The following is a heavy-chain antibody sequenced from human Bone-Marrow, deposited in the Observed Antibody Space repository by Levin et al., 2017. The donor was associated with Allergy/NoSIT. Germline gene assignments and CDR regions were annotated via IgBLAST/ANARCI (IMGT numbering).Heavy chain of an antibody. Sequence: SQTLSLPCTVSGGSIRSYYWNWIRQPPGKGLEWIGYMYYSGNSNYNPSLKSRVTMSVDTSKNQLSLSLASVTAADTAVYFCARGLLNVVWYSDLWGRGTLVTVSS. CDR3: ARGLLNVVWYSDL. CDR1: GGSIRSYY. D-gene: IGHD2-21*01. CDR2: MYYSGNS. J-gene: IGHJ2*01. V-gene: IGHV4-59*01.